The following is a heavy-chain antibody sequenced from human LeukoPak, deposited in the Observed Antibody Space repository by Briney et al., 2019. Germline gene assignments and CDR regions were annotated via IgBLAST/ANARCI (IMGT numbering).Heavy chain of an antibody. V-gene: IGHV1-69*04. CDR3: AREKDSYGLESNWFDP. D-gene: IGHD5-18*01. Sequence: SVKVSCKASGGTFSSYTISWVRQAPGQGLEWMGRIISIRGIANYAQKFQGRVRIPASKSTTTAYMELSSLRSEDTAVYYCAREKDSYGLESNWFDPWGQGTLVTVSS. CDR2: IISIRGIA. J-gene: IGHJ5*02. CDR1: GGTFSSYT.